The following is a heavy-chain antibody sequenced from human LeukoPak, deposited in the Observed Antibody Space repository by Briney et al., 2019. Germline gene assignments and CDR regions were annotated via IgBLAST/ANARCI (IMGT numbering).Heavy chain of an antibody. CDR2: ISWNSGSI. D-gene: IGHD3-9*01. V-gene: IGHV3-9*01. Sequence: GGFLRLSCAASGFTFDDYAMHWVRQAPGKGLEWVSGISWNSGSIGYADSVKGRFTISRDNAKNSLYLQMNSLRAEDTALYYCAKDLVLRYFEGSLDYWGQGTLVTVSS. CDR1: GFTFDDYA. J-gene: IGHJ4*02. CDR3: AKDLVLRYFEGSLDY.